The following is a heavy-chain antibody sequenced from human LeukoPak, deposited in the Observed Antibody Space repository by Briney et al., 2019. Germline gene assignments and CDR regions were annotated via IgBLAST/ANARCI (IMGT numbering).Heavy chain of an antibody. CDR2: IYYSGTT. D-gene: IGHD6-19*01. CDR1: GGSISSYY. V-gene: IGHV4-59*12. J-gene: IGHJ5*02. Sequence: SETLSLTCTVSGGSISSYYWNWIRQPPGKGLEWIGYIYYSGTTNYNPSLKSRVSMSVDTSKNQFSLKLTSVTAADTAVYYCARDGDSSGWSGYPNNWFDPWGQGTLVTVSS. CDR3: ARDGDSSGWSGYPNNWFDP.